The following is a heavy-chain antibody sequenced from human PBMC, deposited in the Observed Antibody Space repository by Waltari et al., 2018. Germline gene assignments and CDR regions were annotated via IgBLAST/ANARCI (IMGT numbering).Heavy chain of an antibody. D-gene: IGHD2-21*02. CDR3: ARVGGNSYFDY. Sequence: QLQLQESGPGLVKPSETLSLTCTVSGGSISSSSYYWGWIRQPPGTGLEWIGSIYYSGSTYYNPSLKSRVTISVDTSKNQFSLKLSSVTAADTAVYYCARVGGNSYFDYWGQGTLVTVSS. V-gene: IGHV4-39*07. CDR2: IYYSGST. CDR1: GGSISSSSYY. J-gene: IGHJ4*02.